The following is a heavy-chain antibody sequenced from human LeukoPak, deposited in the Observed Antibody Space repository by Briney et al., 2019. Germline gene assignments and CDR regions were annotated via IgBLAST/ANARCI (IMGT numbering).Heavy chain of an antibody. CDR3: VKVLGSSGYYYADAFDI. Sequence: PGGSLRLSCAASGFTFSSYAMYWVRQAPGKGLEYVSAISSNGGSTYYADSMKGRFTISRDNSKNTLYLQMSSLRAEDTAVYYCVKVLGSSGYYYADAFDIWGQGTLVTVSS. D-gene: IGHD3-22*01. CDR2: ISSNGGST. J-gene: IGHJ3*02. CDR1: GFTFSSYA. V-gene: IGHV3-64D*09.